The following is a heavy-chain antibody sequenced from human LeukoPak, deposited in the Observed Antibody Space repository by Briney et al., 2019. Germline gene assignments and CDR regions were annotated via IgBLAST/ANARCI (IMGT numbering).Heavy chain of an antibody. CDR1: GFTLNTYS. D-gene: IGHD1-1*01. V-gene: IGHV3-21*01. J-gene: IGHJ3*02. Sequence: PGGSLRLSCTASGFTLNTYSMNWVRQAPGKGLEWVSSISRSSSYSYYTDSVKGRFTISRDNAANALYLQMNSLRPDDTAIYYCARVAQVEGTDCFDIWGQGTMVTVSS. CDR2: ISRSSSYS. CDR3: ARVAQVEGTDCFDI.